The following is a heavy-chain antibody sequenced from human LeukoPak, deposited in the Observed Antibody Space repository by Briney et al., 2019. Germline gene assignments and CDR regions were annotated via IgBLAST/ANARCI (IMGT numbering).Heavy chain of an antibody. CDR1: GGTFSSYA. V-gene: IGHV1-69*13. Sequence: SVKVSCKASGGTFSSYAISWVRQAPGQGLEWMGGIIPTFGTANYAQKFQGRVTITADESTSTAYMELSSLRSEDTAVYYCARAARLPYAEENWFDPWGQGTLVTVSS. D-gene: IGHD6-6*01. CDR3: ARAARLPYAEENWFDP. CDR2: IIPTFGTA. J-gene: IGHJ5*02.